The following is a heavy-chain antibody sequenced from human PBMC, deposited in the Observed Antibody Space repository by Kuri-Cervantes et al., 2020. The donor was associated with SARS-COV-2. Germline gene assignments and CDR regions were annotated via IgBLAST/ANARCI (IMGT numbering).Heavy chain of an antibody. D-gene: IGHD3-3*02. CDR1: GGSISSYY. CDR3: ARRRVGFLEWLENYYYYGMDV. CDR2: IYTSGCT. J-gene: IGHJ6*02. Sequence: SETLSLTCTASGGSISSYYWSWIRQPAGKGLEWIGRIYTSGCTHYNPSLKSRVTMSVDTSKNQFSLKLSAVTAADTAVYYCARRRVGFLEWLENYYYYGMDVWGQGTTVTVSS. V-gene: IGHV4-4*07.